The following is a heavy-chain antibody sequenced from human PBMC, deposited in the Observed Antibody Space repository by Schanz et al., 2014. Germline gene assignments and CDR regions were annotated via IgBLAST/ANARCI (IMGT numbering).Heavy chain of an antibody. CDR1: GFTFNNFN. J-gene: IGHJ6*02. D-gene: IGHD1-26*01. CDR3: ARDMTSMGESGFYYYGMDV. Sequence: EVQLVESGGGLVKPGGSLRLSCAASGFTFNNFNMNWVRQAPGKGLEWVSSISSSGSSIYYADSVKGRFTISRDNANNSLFLRMNSLRAEGTAVYYCARDMTSMGESGFYYYGMDVWGQGTTATVSS. CDR2: ISSSGSSI. V-gene: IGHV3-21*06.